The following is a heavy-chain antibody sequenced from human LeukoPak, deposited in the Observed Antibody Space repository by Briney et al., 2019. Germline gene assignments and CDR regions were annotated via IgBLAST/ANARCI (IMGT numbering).Heavy chain of an antibody. CDR3: VRDSRNYGIY. CDR2: IYYDGDT. Sequence: SETLSLTCTVSDGSMSSYYWSWIRQPPGKGLEWTGYIYYDGDTSYNASLKSRVTISIDTSKNQFSLKLDSVTAADTAMYYCVRDSRNYGIYWGQGTLVTVSS. CDR1: DGSMSSYY. J-gene: IGHJ4*02. V-gene: IGHV4-59*01. D-gene: IGHD3-9*01.